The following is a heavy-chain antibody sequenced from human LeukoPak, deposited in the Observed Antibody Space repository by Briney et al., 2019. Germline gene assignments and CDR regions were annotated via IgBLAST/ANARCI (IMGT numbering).Heavy chain of an antibody. J-gene: IGHJ3*02. Sequence: GRSLRRSCAASGFTFSSYAMHWLRQAPGKGLEWVAVISYDGSNKYYADSVKGRFTISRDNSKNTLYLQMNSLRAEDTAVYYCARGGYSIRDAFDIWGQGTMVTVSS. V-gene: IGHV3-30*04. D-gene: IGHD6-13*01. CDR3: ARGGYSIRDAFDI. CDR2: ISYDGSNK. CDR1: GFTFSSYA.